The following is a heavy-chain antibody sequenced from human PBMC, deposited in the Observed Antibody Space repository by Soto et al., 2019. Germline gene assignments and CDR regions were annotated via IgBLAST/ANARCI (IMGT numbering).Heavy chain of an antibody. V-gene: IGHV3-23*01. CDR1: GFSLGPYG. CDR3: ARWNGFGDS. Sequence: QPGGSLRLSCAVSGFSLGPYGVTWVRQTPEKGLEWVTGFSGGSGAIFYADSVRGRFTISRDSSTAYLQMNNLRPEDTAVYFCARWNGFGDSWGQGSLVTVSS. CDR2: FSGGSGAI. J-gene: IGHJ4*02. D-gene: IGHD1-1*01.